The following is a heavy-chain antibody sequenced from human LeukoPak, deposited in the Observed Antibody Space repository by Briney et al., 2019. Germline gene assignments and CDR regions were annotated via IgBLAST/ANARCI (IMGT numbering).Heavy chain of an antibody. J-gene: IGHJ4*02. CDR2: IIPLFGTA. D-gene: IGHD3-22*01. Sequence: ASVKLSCTAPGGTFSSYAISWVRQAPGQGLEWMGGIIPLFGTANYAQKFEGRVTINTDESTSTAYIEPSSLRSEDTAVYYSASPLPDSSGYIGLGSYFDYWGQGTLVTVSS. CDR3: ASPLPDSSGYIGLGSYFDY. CDR1: GGTFSSYA. V-gene: IGHV1-69*05.